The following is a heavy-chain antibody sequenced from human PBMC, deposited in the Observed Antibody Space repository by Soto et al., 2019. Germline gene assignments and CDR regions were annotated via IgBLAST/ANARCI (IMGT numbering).Heavy chain of an antibody. V-gene: IGHV2-5*01. Sequence: GSGPTLVNPTQTLTLTCTFSGFSLSTSGVGVGWIRQPPGKALEWLALIYWNDEKRFSPSLKSRLTITKDTSKNQVVLTMTNMDSVDTGTYYCPRAAPGIYYIDYWGQGTLVTVSS. CDR2: IYWNDEK. D-gene: IGHD6-13*01. CDR3: PRAAPGIYYIDY. CDR1: GFSLSTSGVG. J-gene: IGHJ4*02.